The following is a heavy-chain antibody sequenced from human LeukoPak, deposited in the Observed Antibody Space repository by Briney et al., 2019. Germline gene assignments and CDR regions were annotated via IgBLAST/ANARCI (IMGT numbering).Heavy chain of an antibody. V-gene: IGHV3-21*01. Sequence: SGGSLRLSCAASGFTFSSYAMSWVRQAPGKGLEWVSSISSSSSYIYYADSVKGRFTISRDNAKNSLYLQMNSLRAEDTAVYYCARDVGYCSSTSCSWGNYWGQGTLVTVSS. D-gene: IGHD2-2*01. J-gene: IGHJ4*02. CDR2: ISSSSSYI. CDR3: ARDVGYCSSTSCSWGNY. CDR1: GFTFSSYA.